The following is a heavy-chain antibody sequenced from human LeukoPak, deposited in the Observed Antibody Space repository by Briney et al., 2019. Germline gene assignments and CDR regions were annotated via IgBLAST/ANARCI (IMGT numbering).Heavy chain of an antibody. V-gene: IGHV3-23*01. Sequence: GGSLRLSCAASGFTFSSYAMSWVRQAPGKGLEWVSAISGSGGSTYYADSVKGRFTISRDNSKNTLYLQMNSLRAEDTAVYYCARDSYYYGSGSYYSATDYWGQGTLVTVSS. CDR3: ARDSYYYGSGSYYSATDY. CDR1: GFTFSSYA. CDR2: ISGSGGST. J-gene: IGHJ4*02. D-gene: IGHD3-10*01.